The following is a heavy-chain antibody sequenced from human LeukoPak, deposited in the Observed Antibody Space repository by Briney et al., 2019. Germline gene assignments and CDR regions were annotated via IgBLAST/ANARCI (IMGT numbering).Heavy chain of an antibody. CDR3: ASYYYDSGDWFGP. CDR2: ISYDGSNK. Sequence: GGSLRLSCAASGFTFSSYAMHWVRQAPGKGLEWVAVISYDGSNKYYADSVKGRFTISRDNAKNSLYLQMTSLRAEDTAVYYCASYYYDSGDWFGPWGQGTLVTVSS. V-gene: IGHV3-30*07. CDR1: GFTFSSYA. D-gene: IGHD3-22*01. J-gene: IGHJ5*02.